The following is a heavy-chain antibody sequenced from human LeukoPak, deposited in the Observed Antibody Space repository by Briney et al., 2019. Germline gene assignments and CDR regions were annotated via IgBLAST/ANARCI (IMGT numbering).Heavy chain of an antibody. CDR3: ARETAELGRSFDY. CDR2: IHTSGST. Sequence: SETLSLTCTVSGDSISSYYWSWIRQPAGKGLEWIGRIHTSGSTNHNPSLTSRVTMSVDTSKNQFSLKLASVTAADTAVYYCARETAELGRSFDYWGQGAQVTVSS. V-gene: IGHV4-4*07. CDR1: GDSISSYY. J-gene: IGHJ4*02. D-gene: IGHD6-6*01.